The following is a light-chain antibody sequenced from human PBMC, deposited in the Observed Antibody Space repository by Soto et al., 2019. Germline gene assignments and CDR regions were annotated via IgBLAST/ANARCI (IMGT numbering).Light chain of an antibody. Sequence: DIQMTQSPSSLSASVGDRVTITCQASQDIDKYLNWYQHKPGKAPKLLIYDASTLETGVPSRFSGGGSGTDFTFTIRSLQPEDIATYYCQQYNSVPQVTFGPRTKVDLK. CDR1: QDIDKY. J-gene: IGKJ3*01. CDR2: DAS. V-gene: IGKV1-33*01. CDR3: QQYNSVPQVT.